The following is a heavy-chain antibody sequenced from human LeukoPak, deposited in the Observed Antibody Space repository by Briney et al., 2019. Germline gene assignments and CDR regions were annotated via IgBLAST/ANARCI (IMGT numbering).Heavy chain of an antibody. V-gene: IGHV3-30*02. Sequence: PRGSLPLSCAASGFPFSIYGMHCVRQAPGKGLEWVAFIRYEGSNKYYADSVKGRFTISRDNAKNSLYLQMNTLRAEDTAVYYCARDLVWFGEPKGYYNYMDVWGKGTTVTVSS. CDR3: ARDLVWFGEPKGYYNYMDV. CDR2: IRYEGSNK. J-gene: IGHJ6*03. CDR1: GFPFSIYG. D-gene: IGHD3-10*01.